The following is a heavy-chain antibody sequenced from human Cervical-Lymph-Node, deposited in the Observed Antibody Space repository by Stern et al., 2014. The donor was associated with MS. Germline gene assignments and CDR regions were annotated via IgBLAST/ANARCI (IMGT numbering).Heavy chain of an antibody. Sequence: QVQLVQSGAEVKKPGASVKVSCKVSGYTLTELSMHWVRQAPGKGLEWMGGFDPEAGETIYAQKFQGRVTMTEDTSTDTAYMELSSLRSEDTAVYYCATDRDDFRSGYSAPTKGYGLDVWCQGTTVTVTS. J-gene: IGHJ6*02. D-gene: IGHD3-3*01. CDR2: FDPEAGET. CDR3: ATDRDDFRSGYSAPTKGYGLDV. V-gene: IGHV1-24*01. CDR1: GYTLTELS.